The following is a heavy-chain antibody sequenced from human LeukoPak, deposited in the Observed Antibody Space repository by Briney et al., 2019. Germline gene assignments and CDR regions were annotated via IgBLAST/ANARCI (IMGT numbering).Heavy chain of an antibody. CDR3: ARTYSGYEY. CDR1: GFTFSSYW. J-gene: IGHJ4*02. D-gene: IGHD5-12*01. CDR2: IYSGGST. Sequence: GGSLRLSCAASGFTFSSYWMSWVRQAPGKGLEWVSVIYSGGSTYYADSVKGRFTISRDNSKNTLYLQMNSLRAEDTAVYYCARTYSGYEYWGQGTLVTVSS. V-gene: IGHV3-53*01.